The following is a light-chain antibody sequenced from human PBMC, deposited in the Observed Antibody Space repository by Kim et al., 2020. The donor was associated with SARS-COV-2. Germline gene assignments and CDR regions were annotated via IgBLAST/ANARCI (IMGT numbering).Light chain of an antibody. CDR2: RNN. V-gene: IGLV10-54*01. CDR1: SNNIGDQG. J-gene: IGLJ3*02. CDR3: SAWDDSLKAWV. Sequence: QAWLTQPPSVSQGLRQTATLTCTGNSNNIGDQGVAWLQQHQGHPPKLLSYRNNKRPSGISERLSASRSGNTASLTITGLQPEDEADYYCSAWDDSLKAWVFGGGNQLTVL.